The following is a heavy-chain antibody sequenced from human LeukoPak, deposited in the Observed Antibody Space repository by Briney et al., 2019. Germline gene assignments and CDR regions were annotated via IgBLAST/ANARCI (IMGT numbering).Heavy chain of an antibody. D-gene: IGHD3-10*01. J-gene: IGHJ4*02. V-gene: IGHV3-21*01. CDR2: ISSSSSYI. CDR3: ARPQQYYYGSGSYYYFDY. Sequence: GGSLRLSCAASGFTFSSYNMNWVRQAPGKGLEWVSSISSSSSYIYYADSVKGRFTISRDNAKNSLYLQMNSLRAEDTAVYYCARPQQYYYGSGSYYYFDYWGQGTLVTVSS. CDR1: GFTFSSYN.